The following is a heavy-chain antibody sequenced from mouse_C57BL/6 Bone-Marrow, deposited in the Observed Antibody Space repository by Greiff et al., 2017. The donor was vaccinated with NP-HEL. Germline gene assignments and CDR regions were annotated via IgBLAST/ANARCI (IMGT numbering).Heavy chain of an antibody. Sequence: QVQLQQSGPELARPWASVKISCQAFYTFSRRVHFAIRDTNYWMQWVKQRPGQGLEWIGAIYPGNGDTSYNQKFKGKATLTADKSSSTAYMQLRSLTSEDSAVYYCALFLSNREGGYFDVWGTGTTVTCSS. J-gene: IGHJ1*03. CDR1: YTFSRRVH. CDR2: GQGLEWIG. D-gene: IGHD2-5*01. CDR3: SEDSAVYYCALFLSNREGGYFDV. V-gene: IGHV1-87*01.